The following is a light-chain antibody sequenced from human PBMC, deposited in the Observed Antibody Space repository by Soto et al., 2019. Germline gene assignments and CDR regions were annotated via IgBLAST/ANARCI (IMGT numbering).Light chain of an antibody. J-gene: IGKJ4*01. CDR2: LGS. CDR3: MQGLQTRT. CDR1: QSLLHSNGYNY. V-gene: IGKV2-28*01. Sequence: DIVMTQSPLSLPVTPGEPASISCRSSQSLLHSNGYNYLDWYLQKPGQSPQLLIYLGSNRASGVPVRFSGSGSGTDFSLKISRVEAEDVGVYYFMQGLQTRTFGGGTRVEIK.